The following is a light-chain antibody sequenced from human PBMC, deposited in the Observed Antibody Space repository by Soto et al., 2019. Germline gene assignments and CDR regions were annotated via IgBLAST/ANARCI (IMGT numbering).Light chain of an antibody. CDR2: YDS. CDR1: NIGSKS. J-gene: IGLJ2*01. CDR3: QVWDSSSDHPYVV. V-gene: IGLV3-21*04. Sequence: SSELTQPPSVSVAPGKTARITCEGNNIGSKSVHWYQQKPGQAPVLVIYYDSDRPSGIPERFSGSNSGNTATLTISRVEAGDEADYYCQVWDSSSDHPYVVFGGGTKLTVL.